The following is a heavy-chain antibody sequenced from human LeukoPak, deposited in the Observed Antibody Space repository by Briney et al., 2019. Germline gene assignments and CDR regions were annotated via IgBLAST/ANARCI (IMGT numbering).Heavy chain of an antibody. J-gene: IGHJ5*02. CDR3: AKPRYSSSWYWFDP. CDR2: ISGSGGST. D-gene: IGHD6-13*01. V-gene: IGHV3-23*01. Sequence: GGSLRLSCAASGFTFSSYAMSWVRQAPGKGLEWVSAISGSGGSTYYADSVKGRFTISRDNSKNTLYLQMNGLRAEDTAVYYCAKPRYSSSWYWFDPWGQGTLVTVSS. CDR1: GFTFSSYA.